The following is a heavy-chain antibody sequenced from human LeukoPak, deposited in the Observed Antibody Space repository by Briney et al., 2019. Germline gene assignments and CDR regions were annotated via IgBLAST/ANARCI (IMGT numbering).Heavy chain of an antibody. CDR3: ASQWELNYYYGMDV. CDR2: IIPILGIA. V-gene: IGHV1-69*04. CDR1: GGTFSSYA. Sequence: SVKVSCKASGGTFSSYAISWVRQAPGQGLEWMGRIIPILGIANYAQKFQGRVTITADKSTSTAYMELSSLRSEDTAVYYCASQWELNYYYGMDVWGQGATVTVSS. D-gene: IGHD1-26*01. J-gene: IGHJ6*02.